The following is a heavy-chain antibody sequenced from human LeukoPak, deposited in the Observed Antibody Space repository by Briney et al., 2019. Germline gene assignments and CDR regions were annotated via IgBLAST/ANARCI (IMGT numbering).Heavy chain of an antibody. Sequence: ASVKVSCKASGYTFTGYYMHWVRQAPGQGLEWMGRINPNSGGTNYAQKFQGRVTMTRDTSISTDYMELSRLRSDDTAVYYCARYYYDSSVYFAYWGQGTLVTVSS. V-gene: IGHV1-2*06. D-gene: IGHD3-22*01. CDR3: ARYYYDSSVYFAY. J-gene: IGHJ4*02. CDR2: INPNSGGT. CDR1: GYTFTGYY.